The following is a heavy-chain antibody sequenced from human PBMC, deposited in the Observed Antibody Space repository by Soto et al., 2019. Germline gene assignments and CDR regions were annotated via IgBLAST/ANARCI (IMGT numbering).Heavy chain of an antibody. D-gene: IGHD5-12*01. V-gene: IGHV4-59*01. CDR1: GGSSSSYY. CDR2: IYYSGST. J-gene: IGHJ3*02. CDR3: ARQVATNAFDI. Sequence: LETLPHTCTVSGGSSSSYYWSWIRQPPGKGLEWIGYIYYSGSTNYNPSLKSRVTISVDTSKNQFSLKLSSVTAADTAVYYCARQVATNAFDIWGQGTIVTVSS.